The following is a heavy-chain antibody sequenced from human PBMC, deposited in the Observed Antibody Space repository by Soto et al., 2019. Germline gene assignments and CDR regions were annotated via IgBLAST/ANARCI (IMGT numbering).Heavy chain of an antibody. Sequence: GRSLRLSCVASGFTFSSYGMHWVRQAPGKGLEWVAVIWYDGSNKYYADSVKGRFTISRDNFKNTLYLQMNSLRAEDTAVYYCARDDSSSWYSGYYYYGMDVWGQGTTVTVSS. D-gene: IGHD6-13*01. CDR1: GFTFSSYG. CDR2: IWYDGSNK. V-gene: IGHV3-33*01. J-gene: IGHJ6*02. CDR3: ARDDSSSWYSGYYYYGMDV.